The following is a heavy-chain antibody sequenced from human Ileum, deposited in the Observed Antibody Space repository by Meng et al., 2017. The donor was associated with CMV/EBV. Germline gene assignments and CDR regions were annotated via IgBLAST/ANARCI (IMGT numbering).Heavy chain of an antibody. J-gene: IGHJ4*02. V-gene: IGHV3-30*04. CDR1: A. CDR3: ARELGTYYDFWSGYGGGDYFDY. Sequence: AMQWVRQATGKELEWVTVISYDGNNKYCADSVRGRFTIYRDNSKNTLYLQMNSLRAEDTAVYYCARELGTYYDFWSGYGGGDYFDYWGQGTLVTVSS. CDR2: ISYDGNNK. D-gene: IGHD3-3*01.